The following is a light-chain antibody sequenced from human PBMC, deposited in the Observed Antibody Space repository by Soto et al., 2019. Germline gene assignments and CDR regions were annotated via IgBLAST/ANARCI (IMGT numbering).Light chain of an antibody. CDR1: SSDVGAYDY. CDR2: VVS. CDR3: SLYTSSDTPYF. J-gene: IGLJ1*01. Sequence: QSALTQPASVSGSPGQSITISCTGTSSDVGAYDYVSWYQQHPDKAPKLIIFVVSNRPPGVSNRFSGSKSGNTSSLTISGLQAEDEVDYYCSLYTSSDTPYFFRAGNKVTVL. V-gene: IGLV2-14*01.